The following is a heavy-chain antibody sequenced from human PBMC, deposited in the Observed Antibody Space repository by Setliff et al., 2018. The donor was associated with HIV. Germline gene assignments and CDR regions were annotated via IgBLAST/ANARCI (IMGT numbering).Heavy chain of an antibody. V-gene: IGHV4-39*01. CDR1: GGSISSNSYH. CDR3: ARQGGYSGYGFYYYYYYMDV. Sequence: SETLSLTCTVSGGSISSNSYHWGWIRQPPGKGLEWIGSIYYSGSTYYNPSLKSRVTISVDTSKNQFSLKLSSVTAAGTAVYYCARQGGYSGYGFYYYYYYMDVWGKGTTVTVSS. J-gene: IGHJ6*03. D-gene: IGHD5-12*01. CDR2: IYYSGST.